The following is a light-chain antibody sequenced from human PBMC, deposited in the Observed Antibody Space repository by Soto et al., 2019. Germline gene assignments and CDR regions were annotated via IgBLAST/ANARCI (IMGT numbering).Light chain of an antibody. CDR3: MQPLQAPRT. Sequence: EIVLTQSPLSLPVTPGEPASISCRSSESLLQNNGYNYLDWYLQRPGQSPQLLIFLGSHRASGVPDRFSGSGSGTDFTLKISSLEAEDFGVYYCMQPLQAPRTFGQGTRVEIK. J-gene: IGKJ1*01. CDR2: LGS. V-gene: IGKV2-28*01. CDR1: ESLLQNNGYNY.